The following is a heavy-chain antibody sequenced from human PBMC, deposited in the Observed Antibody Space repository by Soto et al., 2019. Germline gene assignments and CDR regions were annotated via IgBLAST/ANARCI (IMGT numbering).Heavy chain of an antibody. CDR3: ARDLTLPGNWYFDH. CDR1: GYTFRNHA. CDR2: IAPGNGNI. J-gene: IGHJ2*01. D-gene: IGHD6-13*01. Sequence: QVQLVQSGAEVKKPGASVKISCKASGYTFRNHAMHWLRQAPGQSPEWMGWIAPGNGNIFYSQKFQDRLTITDDTSASTAYMELSGLRSEDTAVYYCARDLTLPGNWYFDHWGRGTLVIVSS. V-gene: IGHV1-3*01.